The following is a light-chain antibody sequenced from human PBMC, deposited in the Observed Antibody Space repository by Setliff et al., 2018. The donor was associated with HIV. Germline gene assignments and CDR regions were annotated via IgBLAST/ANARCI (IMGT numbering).Light chain of an antibody. CDR3: AAWDDSLNGLYV. J-gene: IGLJ1*01. CDR1: SSDIGSYNL. V-gene: IGLV2-23*02. CDR2: EVT. Sequence: QSALTQPASVSGSPGQSITISCTGTSSDIGSYNLVSWYQQHPGKAPKLMIYEVTKRPSGVSNRFSGSKSGNTASLTISGLQTEDEADYYCAAWDDSLNGLYVLGTGTKVTVL.